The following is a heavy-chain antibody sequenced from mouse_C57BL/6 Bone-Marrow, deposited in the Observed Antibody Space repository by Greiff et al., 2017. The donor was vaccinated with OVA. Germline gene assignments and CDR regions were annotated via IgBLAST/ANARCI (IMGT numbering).Heavy chain of an antibody. V-gene: IGHV1-50*01. CDR3: ARRGTTVVATGDY. CDR2: IDPSDSYT. J-gene: IGHJ2*01. Sequence: QVQLQQSGAELVKPGASVKLSCKASGYTFTSYWMQWVKQRPGQGLEWIGEIDPSDSYTNYNQKFKGKATLTVDTSSSTAYMQLSSLTSEDSAVYYCARRGTTVVATGDYWGQGTTLTVSS. CDR1: GYTFTSYW. D-gene: IGHD1-1*01.